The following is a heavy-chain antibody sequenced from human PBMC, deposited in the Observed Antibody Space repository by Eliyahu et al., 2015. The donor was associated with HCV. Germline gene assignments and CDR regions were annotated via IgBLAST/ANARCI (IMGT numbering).Heavy chain of an antibody. CDR2: ISYDGSNK. Sequence: QVQLVESGGGVVQPGRSLXLSCAASGFTFXSYGXPWVRQAPGKGLEGVAVISYDGSNKYYADSVKGRFTISRDNSKNTLYLQMNSLRAEDTAVYYCAKEGDVWGSYRYTGSGYFDYWGQGTLVTVSS. CDR3: AKEGDVWGSYRYTGSGYFDY. J-gene: IGHJ4*02. D-gene: IGHD3-16*02. V-gene: IGHV3-30*18. CDR1: GFTFXSYG.